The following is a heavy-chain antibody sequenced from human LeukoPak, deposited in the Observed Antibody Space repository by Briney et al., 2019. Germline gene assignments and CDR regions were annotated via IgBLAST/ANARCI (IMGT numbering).Heavy chain of an antibody. Sequence: GSSVKVSCKASGGTFSSYAISWVRQAPGQGLEWMGGIIPIFGTANYAQKFQGRVTITADESTSTAYMELSSLRSEDTAVYYCARGRLKNGYNYFGHFDYWGQGTLVTVSS. CDR3: ARGRLKNGYNYFGHFDY. V-gene: IGHV1-69*01. CDR2: IIPIFGTA. J-gene: IGHJ4*02. CDR1: GGTFSSYA. D-gene: IGHD5-24*01.